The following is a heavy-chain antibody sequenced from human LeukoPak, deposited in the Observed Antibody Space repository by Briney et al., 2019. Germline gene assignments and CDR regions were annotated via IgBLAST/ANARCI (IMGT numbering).Heavy chain of an antibody. CDR3: ARLEDYDILTGFDY. CDR2: ISSSSSTI. V-gene: IGHV3-48*01. D-gene: IGHD3-9*01. Sequence: GGSLRLSCAASGFTFSSYSMNWVRQAPGKGLEWVSYISSSSSTIYYADSVKGRFTISRDNAKNSLYLQMNSLRAEDTAVYYCARLEDYDILTGFDYWGQGTLVTVSS. J-gene: IGHJ4*02. CDR1: GFTFSSYS.